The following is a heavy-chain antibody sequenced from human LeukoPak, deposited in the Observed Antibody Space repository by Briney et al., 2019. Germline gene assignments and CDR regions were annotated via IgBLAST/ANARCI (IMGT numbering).Heavy chain of an antibody. J-gene: IGHJ4*02. V-gene: IGHV1-46*01. CDR2: ISPSGGST. Sequence: GASVKVSCKAFGYTFTSNYMHWVRQAPGQGPEWMGVISPSGGSTTYAQKFQGRVTMTRDTSTSTVYMELSSLRSEDTAVYYCSRDYYDSNGYYFGYWGQGTLVTVSS. CDR3: SRDYYDSNGYYFGY. D-gene: IGHD3-22*01. CDR1: GYTFTSNY.